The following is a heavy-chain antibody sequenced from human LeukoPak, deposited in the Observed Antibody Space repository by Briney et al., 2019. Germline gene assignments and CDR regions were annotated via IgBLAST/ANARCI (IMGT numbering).Heavy chain of an antibody. CDR3: ARVVVVTANIDY. CDR2: IYHSGST. Sequence: KPSETLSLTCTVSGYSISSGYYWGWIRQPPGKGLDWIGSIYHSGSTYYNPSLKSRVAISVDTSKNQFSLKLSSVTAADTAVYYCARVVVVTANIDYWGQGTLVTVSS. D-gene: IGHD2-21*02. V-gene: IGHV4-38-2*02. CDR1: GYSISSGYY. J-gene: IGHJ4*02.